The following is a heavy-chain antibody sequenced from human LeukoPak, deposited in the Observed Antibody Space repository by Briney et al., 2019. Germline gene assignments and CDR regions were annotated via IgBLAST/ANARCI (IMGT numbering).Heavy chain of an antibody. CDR1: GVSFSGYY. J-gene: IGHJ2*01. D-gene: IGHD2-2*01. CDR2: INHSGST. Sequence: PSETLSLTCAVYGVSFSGYYWSWIRQPPGKGLEWIGEINHSGSTNYNPSLKSRVTISVDTSKNQFSLKLSSVTAADTAMYYCARFVVVPAATKYFDLWGRGTLVTVSS. V-gene: IGHV4-34*01. CDR3: ARFVVVPAATKYFDL.